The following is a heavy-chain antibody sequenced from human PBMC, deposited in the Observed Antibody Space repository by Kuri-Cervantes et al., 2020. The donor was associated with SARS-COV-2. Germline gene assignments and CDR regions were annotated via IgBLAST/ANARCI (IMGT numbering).Heavy chain of an antibody. J-gene: IGHJ4*02. D-gene: IGHD3-16*01. CDR3: ARDDYDYWFY. CDR1: GGSISSSSYY. CDR2: IKQDGSEK. Sequence: ETLSLTCTVSGGSISSSSYYWGWVRQAPGKGLEWVANIKQDGSEKYYVDSVKGRFTISRDNAKNSLYLQMNSLRAEDTAVYYCARDDYDYWFYWGQGTLVTVSS. V-gene: IGHV3-7*01.